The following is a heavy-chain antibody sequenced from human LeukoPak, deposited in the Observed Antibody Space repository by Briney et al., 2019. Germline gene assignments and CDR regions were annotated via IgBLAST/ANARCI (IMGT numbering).Heavy chain of an antibody. CDR1: GFTFSSYE. V-gene: IGHV3-48*03. CDR2: ISSSGSTI. D-gene: IGHD1-26*01. J-gene: IGHJ4*02. CDR3: ALISGSLDY. Sequence: PGGSLRLSCAASGFTFSSYEMNWVRQAPGKGLEWVSYISSSGSTIYYADSVKGRFTISRDNAKNSLYLQMNSLRAEDTAVYYCALISGSLDYWGQGTLVTVSS.